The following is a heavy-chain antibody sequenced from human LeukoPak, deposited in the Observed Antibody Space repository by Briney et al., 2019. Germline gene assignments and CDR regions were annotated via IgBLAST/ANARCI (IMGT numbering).Heavy chain of an antibody. CDR2: ISWNSGSI. CDR3: ARVRITMIDY. D-gene: IGHD3-22*01. CDR1: GFTFDDYA. V-gene: IGHV3-9*01. J-gene: IGHJ4*02. Sequence: PGRSLRLSCAASGFTFDDYAMHWVRQAPGKGLEWVSGISWNSGSIGYADSVKGRFTISRDNAKNSLYLQMNSLRAEDTALYYCARVRITMIDYWGQGTLVTVSS.